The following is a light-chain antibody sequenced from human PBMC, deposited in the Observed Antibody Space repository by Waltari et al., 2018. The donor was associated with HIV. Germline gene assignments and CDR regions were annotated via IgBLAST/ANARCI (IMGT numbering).Light chain of an antibody. V-gene: IGKV3-20*01. Sequence: EIVLTQSPGTLSLSPGDRAPLSCRASQSVSSSYLAWYQQKPGQAPRLLIYGASSRATGIPDRFSGSGSGTDCTLTISRLEPEDFAVYYCQQYGSSPKTFGQGTKVEIK. CDR2: GAS. CDR3: QQYGSSPKT. J-gene: IGKJ1*01. CDR1: QSVSSSY.